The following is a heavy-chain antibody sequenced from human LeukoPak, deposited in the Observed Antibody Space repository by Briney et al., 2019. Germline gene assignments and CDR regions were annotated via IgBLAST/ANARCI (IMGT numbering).Heavy chain of an antibody. CDR2: FDPEDGET. Sequence: ASVKVSCKVSGYTLTKLSMHWVRQAPGKGLEWMGGFDPEDGETIYAQNFQGRVTMTEDTSTDTAYVELSSLKSEDTAVYYCATDLPLGVVAATPRTGYWGQGTLVTVSS. CDR1: GYTLTKLS. V-gene: IGHV1-24*01. J-gene: IGHJ4*02. D-gene: IGHD2-15*01. CDR3: ATDLPLGVVAATPRTGY.